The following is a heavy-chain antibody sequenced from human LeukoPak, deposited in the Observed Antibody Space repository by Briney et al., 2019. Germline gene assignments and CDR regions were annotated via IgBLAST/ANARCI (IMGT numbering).Heavy chain of an antibody. D-gene: IGHD3-22*01. J-gene: IGHJ4*02. CDR3: ARESRRGYYYDSSGYFPGE. CDR2: INHSGST. Sequence: SETLSLTCAVYGGSFSGYYWSWIRQPPGKGLEWIGEINHSGSTNYNPSLKSRVTISVDTSKNQFSLKLSSVTAADTAVYYCARESRRGYYYDSSGYFPGEWGQGTLVTVSS. V-gene: IGHV4-34*01. CDR1: GGSFSGYY.